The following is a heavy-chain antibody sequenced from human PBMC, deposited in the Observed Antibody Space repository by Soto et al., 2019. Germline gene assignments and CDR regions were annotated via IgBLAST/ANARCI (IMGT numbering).Heavy chain of an antibody. J-gene: IGHJ4*02. CDR2: IYWNDDK. Sequence: QITLKESGPTLVKPTQTLTLTCTFSGFSLSTSGVGVGWIRQPPGKALEWLALIYWNDDKRYSPSLKSRLTLTKDTSKNQVVLTMTNMDPVDTATYYCAHKASGWYPKAFFDYWGQGTLVTVSS. CDR3: AHKASGWYPKAFFDY. D-gene: IGHD6-19*01. CDR1: GFSLSTSGVG. V-gene: IGHV2-5*01.